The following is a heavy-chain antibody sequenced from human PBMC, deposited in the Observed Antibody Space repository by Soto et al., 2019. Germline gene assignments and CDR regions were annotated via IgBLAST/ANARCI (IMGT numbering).Heavy chain of an antibody. D-gene: IGHD4-4*01. CDR2: ISAYNGNT. Sequence: GASAKVSCKASGYTFTSSGITWVRQAPGQGLEWMGWISAYNGNTNYAQKLQGRVTMTTDTSTSTAYMELRSLRSDDTAVYYCARVATVTTFGWFDPWGQGTLVTVSS. V-gene: IGHV1-18*01. CDR3: ARVATVTTFGWFDP. J-gene: IGHJ5*02. CDR1: GYTFTSSG.